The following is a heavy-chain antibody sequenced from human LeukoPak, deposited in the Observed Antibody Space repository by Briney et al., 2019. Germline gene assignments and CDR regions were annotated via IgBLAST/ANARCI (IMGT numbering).Heavy chain of an antibody. V-gene: IGHV4-34*01. Sequence: PSETLSLTCAVYGGSSSGYYWSWIRQPPGKGLEWIGEINHSGSTNYNPSLTSRVTISVDTSKNQFSLKLSSVTAADTAVYYCARPNRDYCSSTSCSVGGAYGMDVWGKGTTVTVSS. CDR1: GGSSSGYY. CDR2: INHSGST. CDR3: ARPNRDYCSSTSCSVGGAYGMDV. D-gene: IGHD2-2*01. J-gene: IGHJ6*04.